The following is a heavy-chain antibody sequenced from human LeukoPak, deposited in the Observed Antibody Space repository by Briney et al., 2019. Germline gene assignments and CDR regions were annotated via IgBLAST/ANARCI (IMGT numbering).Heavy chain of an antibody. Sequence: PGGSLRLSCAASGFTFDDYAMHWVRQAPGKGLEWVSGISWNSGSIGYADSVKGRFTISRDNAKNSLYLQMNSLRAEDMALYYCARRTLSPYYDFWSGEGAFDIWGQGTMVTVSS. D-gene: IGHD3-3*01. CDR3: ARRTLSPYYDFWSGEGAFDI. CDR1: GFTFDDYA. J-gene: IGHJ3*02. V-gene: IGHV3-9*03. CDR2: ISWNSGSI.